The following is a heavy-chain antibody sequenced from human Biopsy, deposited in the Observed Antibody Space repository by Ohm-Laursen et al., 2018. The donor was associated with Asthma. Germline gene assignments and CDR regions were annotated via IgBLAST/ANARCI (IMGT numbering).Heavy chain of an antibody. Sequence: SLRLSCAASGFVFSQCGMHWVRQGPGKGLECVALVSSDGHNKYYEQSVKGRFTISRDNSRNRLDLQINRLTVEDSAVYFCARQSGQDNGDSSAFDTWGQGTKVAVSS. J-gene: IGHJ3*02. D-gene: IGHD3-22*01. CDR1: GFVFSQCG. V-gene: IGHV3-30*03. CDR3: ARQSGQDNGDSSAFDT. CDR2: VSSDGHNK.